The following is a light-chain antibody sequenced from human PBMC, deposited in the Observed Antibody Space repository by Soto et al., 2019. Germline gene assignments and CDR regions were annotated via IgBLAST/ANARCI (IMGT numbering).Light chain of an antibody. J-gene: IGLJ2*01. Sequence: QSVLTQPPSVSGAPGQRVTISCTGSSANIGAGYDVHWYQQLPGTAPKLLIYSDTHRPSGVPDRFSGSKSGTSASLAITGVQAEDEADYYCQSYDSSLGGKVFCGGTKLTVL. CDR1: SANIGAGYD. V-gene: IGLV1-40*01. CDR3: QSYDSSLGGKV. CDR2: SDT.